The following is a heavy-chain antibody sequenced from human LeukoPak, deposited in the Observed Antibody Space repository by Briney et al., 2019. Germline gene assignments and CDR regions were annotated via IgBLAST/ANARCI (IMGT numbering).Heavy chain of an antibody. CDR2: ISAYNGNT. D-gene: IGHD3-3*01. V-gene: IGHV1-18*01. J-gene: IGHJ4*02. CDR1: GYTFTSYG. CDR3: ARGGERITIFGVVITHNDY. Sequence: ASVKVSCKASGYTFTSYGISWVRQAPGQGLEWMGWISAYNGNTNYAQKLQGRVTMTTDTSTSTAYMELRRLRSDDTAVYYCARGGERITIFGVVITHNDYWGQGTLVTVSS.